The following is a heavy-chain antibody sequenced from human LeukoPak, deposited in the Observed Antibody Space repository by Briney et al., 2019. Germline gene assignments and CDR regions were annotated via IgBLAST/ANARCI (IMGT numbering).Heavy chain of an antibody. CDR1: GFTFDEYG. Sequence: PGGSLRLSCEASGFTFDEYGMNWVRQSPGKGLEWVALISYDGSNKYYADSVKGRFTISRDNSKNTLYLQMDSLRAEDTAVYYRAKDKPGMAYYFDFWGQGTLVTVSS. V-gene: IGHV3-30*18. D-gene: IGHD5-24*01. J-gene: IGHJ4*02. CDR3: AKDKPGMAYYFDF. CDR2: ISYDGSNK.